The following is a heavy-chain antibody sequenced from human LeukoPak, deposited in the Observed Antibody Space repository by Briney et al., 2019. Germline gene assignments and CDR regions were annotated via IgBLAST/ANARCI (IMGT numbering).Heavy chain of an antibody. CDR3: AKDGSSSGWGGYYYMDV. D-gene: IGHD6-19*01. J-gene: IGHJ6*03. V-gene: IGHV3-9*03. CDR2: ISWNSGSI. Sequence: GRSLRLSCAASGFTFDDYAMHWVRQAPGKGLEWVSGISWNSGSIGYADSVKGRFTISRDNAKNSLYLQMNSLRAEDMALYYCAKDGSSSGWGGYYYMDVWGKGTTVTVSS. CDR1: GFTFDDYA.